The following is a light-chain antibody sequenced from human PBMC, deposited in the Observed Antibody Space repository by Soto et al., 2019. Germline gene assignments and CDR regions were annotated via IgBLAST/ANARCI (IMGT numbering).Light chain of an antibody. Sequence: EIVLTQSPGTLSLSPGERATLSCRASQSVSSSYLAWYQHKPGQAPRLLIYGASSRATGIPDRFSGSGSGTDFTLTISRLEPEDFSVYYCQKYGRTPDTFDQGTKLEIK. J-gene: IGKJ2*01. CDR3: QKYGRTPDT. CDR1: QSVSSSY. CDR2: GAS. V-gene: IGKV3-20*01.